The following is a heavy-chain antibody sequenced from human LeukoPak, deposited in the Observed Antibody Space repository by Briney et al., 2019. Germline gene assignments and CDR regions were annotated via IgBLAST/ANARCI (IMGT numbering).Heavy chain of an antibody. CDR1: GFTFDDYA. J-gene: IGHJ4*02. Sequence: SLRLSCAASGFTFDDYAMHWVRQAPGKGLEWVSGISWNSGSIGHADSVKGRFTISRDNAKNSLYLQMNSLRAEDTALYYCAKDANFDWSSDFDYWGQGTLVTVSS. V-gene: IGHV3-9*01. CDR3: AKDANFDWSSDFDY. CDR2: ISWNSGSI. D-gene: IGHD3-9*01.